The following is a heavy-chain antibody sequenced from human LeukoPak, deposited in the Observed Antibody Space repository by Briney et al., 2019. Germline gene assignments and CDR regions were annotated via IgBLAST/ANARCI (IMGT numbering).Heavy chain of an antibody. J-gene: IGHJ3*02. CDR3: ARFSKITRGDWGDAFDI. Sequence: SETLSLTCSVYGGSFSDYFWGWIRQAPGEGLEWIGEINEGGSTNYNSAFMTRVVVTVDRSKNDFSLTMNFVTAADTAVYYCARFSKITRGDWGDAFDIWGQGTTVIVSS. CDR2: INEGGST. D-gene: IGHD2-21*01. CDR1: GGSFSDYF. V-gene: IGHV4-34*01.